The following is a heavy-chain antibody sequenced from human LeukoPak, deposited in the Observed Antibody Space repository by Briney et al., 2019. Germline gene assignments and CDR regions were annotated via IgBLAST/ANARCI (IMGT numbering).Heavy chain of an antibody. D-gene: IGHD2-2*01. Sequence: GGSLRLSCAASGFTFSSYWMCWVRQAPGKGLEWVANIKQDGSEKYYVDSVKGRFTISRDNAKNSLYLQMNSLRAEDTAVYYCARDDCSSISCYHNWFDPWGQGTLVTVSS. CDR3: ARDDCSSISCYHNWFDP. CDR1: GFTFSSYW. V-gene: IGHV3-7*01. J-gene: IGHJ5*02. CDR2: IKQDGSEK.